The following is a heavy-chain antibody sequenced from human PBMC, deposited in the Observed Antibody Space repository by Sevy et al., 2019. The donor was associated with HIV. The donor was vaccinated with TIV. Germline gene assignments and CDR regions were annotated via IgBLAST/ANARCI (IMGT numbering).Heavy chain of an antibody. J-gene: IGHJ3*02. Sequence: GGSLRLSCAASGFTFSNYNMNWVRQAPGEGLKRVSSISSSSADIYYTDSVKGRFTVSRYNSRKSLFLQMNGLSAEHTALYYCTRDLLVGSTYVFDIWGRGTMVTVSS. CDR2: ISSSSADI. CDR1: GFTFSNYN. CDR3: TRDLLVGSTYVFDI. V-gene: IGHV3-21*01. D-gene: IGHD1-26*01.